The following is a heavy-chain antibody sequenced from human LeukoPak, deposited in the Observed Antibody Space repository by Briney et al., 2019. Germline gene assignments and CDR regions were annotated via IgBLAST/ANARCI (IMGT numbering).Heavy chain of an antibody. V-gene: IGHV4-34*01. D-gene: IGHD3-10*01. Sequence: PSETLSLTCAVYGGSFSGYYWSWIRQPPGKGLEWIGEINHSGSTNYNPSLKSRVTISVDTSKNQFSLKLSSVTAADTAVYYCARRGNYYGSGSYFRNPFDYWGQGTLVTVSS. CDR3: ARRGNYYGSGSYFRNPFDY. J-gene: IGHJ4*02. CDR1: GGSFSGYY. CDR2: INHSGST.